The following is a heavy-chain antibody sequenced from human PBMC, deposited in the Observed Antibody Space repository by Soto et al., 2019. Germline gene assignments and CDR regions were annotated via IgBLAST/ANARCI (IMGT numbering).Heavy chain of an antibody. V-gene: IGHV1-24*01. Sequence: ASVKVSCKVSGYTLTELSMHWVRQAPGKGLEWMGGFDPEDGETIYAQKFQGRVTMTEDTSTDTAYMELSSLRSEDTAVYYCATAVDDSSGYYYLYWGQGTLVTVSS. CDR2: FDPEDGET. CDR3: ATAVDDSSGYYYLY. D-gene: IGHD3-22*01. J-gene: IGHJ4*02. CDR1: GYTLTELS.